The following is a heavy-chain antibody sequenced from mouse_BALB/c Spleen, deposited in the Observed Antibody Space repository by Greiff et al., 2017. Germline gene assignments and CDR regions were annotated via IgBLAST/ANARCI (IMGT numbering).Heavy chain of an antibody. D-gene: IGHD1-1*01. CDR3: ALTTVGFDY. Sequence: EVQLQESGPGLVKPSQSLSLTCTVTGYSITSDYAWNWIRQFPGNKLEWMGYISYSGSTSYNPSLKSRISITRDTSKNQFFLQLNSVTTEDTATYYCALTTVGFDYWGQGTTLTVSS. CDR1: GYSITSDYA. CDR2: ISYSGST. J-gene: IGHJ2*01. V-gene: IGHV3-2*02.